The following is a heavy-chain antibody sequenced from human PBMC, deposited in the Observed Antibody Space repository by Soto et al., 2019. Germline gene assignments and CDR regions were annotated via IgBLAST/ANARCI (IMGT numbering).Heavy chain of an antibody. D-gene: IGHD2-21*02. J-gene: IGHJ6*04. V-gene: IGHV1-46*01. Sequence: ASVKVSCKASGYTFTSYYMHWVRQAPGQGLEWMGIINPSGGSTSYAQKFQGRVTMTRDTSTSTVYMELSSLRSEDTAVYCCARGNSGGDCYSHTSGCYYHGRGGWGKGTTGTVSS. CDR1: GYTFTSYY. CDR2: INPSGGST. CDR3: ARGNSGGDCYSHTSGCYYHGRGG.